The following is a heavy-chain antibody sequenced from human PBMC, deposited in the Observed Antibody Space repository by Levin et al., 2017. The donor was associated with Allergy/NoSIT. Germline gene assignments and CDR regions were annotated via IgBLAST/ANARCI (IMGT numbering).Heavy chain of an antibody. CDR3: GRQGSHYNFWSGYHY. CDR2: IYYSGST. Sequence: ESLKISCTVSGGSISSRSYYWGWIRQPPGKGLEWIGSIYYSGSTYYNPSLKSRVTISVDTSKNQFSLKLSSVTAADTAVYYCGRQGSHYNFWSGYHYWGQGALVTVSS. D-gene: IGHD3-3*01. V-gene: IGHV4-39*01. CDR1: GGSISSRSYY. J-gene: IGHJ4*02.